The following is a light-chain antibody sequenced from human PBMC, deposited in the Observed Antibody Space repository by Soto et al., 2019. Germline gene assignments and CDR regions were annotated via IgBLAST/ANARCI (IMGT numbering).Light chain of an antibody. CDR2: DAS. Sequence: DIQMTQSPSTLSASVGDRVTITCRASQSIRSWLAWYKQKPGKAPKLLIFDASSLESGVPSRFSGSGSGTEFTLTIRSLKTDDFATYYCQQYNSYSTFGQGTKVDIK. CDR3: QQYNSYST. CDR1: QSIRSW. J-gene: IGKJ1*01. V-gene: IGKV1-5*01.